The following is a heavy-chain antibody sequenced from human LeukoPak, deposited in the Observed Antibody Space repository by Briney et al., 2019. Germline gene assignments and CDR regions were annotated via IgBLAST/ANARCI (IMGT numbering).Heavy chain of an antibody. CDR3: ARDLVMVRGVMFDY. J-gene: IGHJ4*02. V-gene: IGHV1-69*04. CDR1: GYTFTSYY. CDR2: IIPILGIA. D-gene: IGHD3-10*01. Sequence: ASAKVSCKASGYTFTSYYMHWVRRAPGQGLEWMGRIIPILGIANYAQKFQGRVTITADKSTSTAYMELSSLRSEDTAVYYCARDLVMVRGVMFDYWGQGTLVTVSS.